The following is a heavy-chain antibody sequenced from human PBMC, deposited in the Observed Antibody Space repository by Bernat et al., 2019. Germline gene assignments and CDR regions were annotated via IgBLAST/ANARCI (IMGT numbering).Heavy chain of an antibody. CDR3: ARGTAMVHWYFDL. V-gene: IGHV3-33*01. CDR2: IWYDGSNK. J-gene: IGHJ2*01. CDR1: GFTFSSYG. D-gene: IGHD5-18*01. Sequence: QVQLVESGGGVVQPGRSLRLSCAASGFTFSSYGMHWVRQAPGKGLEWVAVIWYDGSNKYYVDSVKGRFTISRDNSKNTLYLQMNSLRAEDTAVYYCARGTAMVHWYFDLWGRGTLVTVSS.